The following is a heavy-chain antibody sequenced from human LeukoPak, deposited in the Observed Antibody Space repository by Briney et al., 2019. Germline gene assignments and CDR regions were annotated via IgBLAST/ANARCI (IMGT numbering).Heavy chain of an antibody. D-gene: IGHD3-9*01. J-gene: IGHJ4*02. V-gene: IGHV1-2*02. Sequence: ASVKVSCKASGYTFTSYDINWVRQAPGQGLEWMGWINPNSGGTNYAQKFEARVTMNRDTSISTAYMELSRLRFDDTAVYYCARSPDILTGEKFDYWGQGTLVTVSS. CDR1: GYTFTSYD. CDR2: INPNSGGT. CDR3: ARSPDILTGEKFDY.